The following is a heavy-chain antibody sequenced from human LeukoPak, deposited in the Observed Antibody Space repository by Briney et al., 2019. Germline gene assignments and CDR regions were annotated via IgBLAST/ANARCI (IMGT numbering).Heavy chain of an antibody. J-gene: IGHJ4*02. Sequence: SGTLSLTCTVSVGSLSSYYWSWIRQPPGKGLEWIGYIYSTGSANYNPSLKSRVTLSVDTAKNQFSLKLNSVTAADTAVYYCARMGGYSGYATHWGQGTLVTVSS. CDR3: ARMGGYSGYATH. D-gene: IGHD5-12*01. CDR2: IYSTGSA. CDR1: VGSLSSYY. V-gene: IGHV4-59*08.